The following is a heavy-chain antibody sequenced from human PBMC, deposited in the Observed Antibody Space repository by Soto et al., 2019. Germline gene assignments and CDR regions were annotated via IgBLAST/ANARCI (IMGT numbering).Heavy chain of an antibody. CDR2: IRSKANSYAT. V-gene: IGHV3-73*01. D-gene: IGHD3-10*01. CDR3: TSNDYYGSGSYSFPPDR. CDR1: GFTFSGSA. Sequence: GGSLRLSCAASGFTFSGSAMHWVRQASGKGLEWVGRIRSKANSYATAYAASVKGRFTISRDDSKNTAYLQMNSLKTEDTAVYYCTSNDYYGSGSYSFPPDRWGQGTLVTVSS. J-gene: IGHJ4*02.